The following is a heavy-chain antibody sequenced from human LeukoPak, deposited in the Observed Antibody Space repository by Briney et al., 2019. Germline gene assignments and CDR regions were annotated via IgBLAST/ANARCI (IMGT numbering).Heavy chain of an antibody. Sequence: PSETLSLTCTVSGGSISSSYWSWIRQPPGKGLEWIGYIYYSGSTYYKPSLRSRVTMSVDTSKNQLSLKLSSVTAADTAVYYCARQVTAAAGTNWFDPWGQGTLVTVSS. CDR1: GGSISSSY. D-gene: IGHD6-13*01. J-gene: IGHJ5*02. V-gene: IGHV4-59*08. CDR3: ARQVTAAAGTNWFDP. CDR2: IYYSGST.